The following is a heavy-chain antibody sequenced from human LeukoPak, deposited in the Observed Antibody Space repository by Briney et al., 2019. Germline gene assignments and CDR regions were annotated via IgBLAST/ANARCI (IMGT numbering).Heavy chain of an antibody. D-gene: IGHD2-2*01. V-gene: IGHV1-2*02. CDR3: ARFRLVVVPAAKYSSSSLDY. Sequence: ASVKVSCKASGYTFTDYYMHWVRQAPGQGLEWMGWINPNSGGTNYAQKFQGRVTMTRDTSISTAYMELSRLRSDDTAVYYCARFRLVVVPAAKYSSSSLDYWGQGTLVTVSS. CDR2: INPNSGGT. CDR1: GYTFTDYY. J-gene: IGHJ4*02.